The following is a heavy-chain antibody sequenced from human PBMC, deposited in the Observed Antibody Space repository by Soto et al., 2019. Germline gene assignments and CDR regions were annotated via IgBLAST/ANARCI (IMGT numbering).Heavy chain of an antibody. V-gene: IGHV3-21*01. J-gene: IGHJ5*02. Sequence: PGGSLRLSCAASGFTFSSYTIDWVRQAPGKGLEWVSSISSSGGYIYYADSVKGRFTISRDNAENSLYLQMNSLRVEDTAVYYCARRAVAGPVNWFDPWGQGTLVTSPQ. CDR2: ISSSGGYI. CDR3: ARRAVAGPVNWFDP. CDR1: GFTFSSYT. D-gene: IGHD6-19*01.